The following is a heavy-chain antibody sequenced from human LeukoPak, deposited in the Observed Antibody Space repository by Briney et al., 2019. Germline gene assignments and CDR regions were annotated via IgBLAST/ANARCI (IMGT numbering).Heavy chain of an antibody. Sequence: GASVKVSCKVSGYTLTELSMHWVRQAPGKGLEWMGGFDPEDGETIYAQKFQGRVTMTEDTSTDTAYMELSSLRSEDTAVYYCATDHPPQTYDSSGYYGLVYWGQGTLVTVSS. D-gene: IGHD3-22*01. CDR1: GYTLTELS. J-gene: IGHJ4*02. CDR2: FDPEDGET. V-gene: IGHV1-24*01. CDR3: ATDHPPQTYDSSGYYGLVY.